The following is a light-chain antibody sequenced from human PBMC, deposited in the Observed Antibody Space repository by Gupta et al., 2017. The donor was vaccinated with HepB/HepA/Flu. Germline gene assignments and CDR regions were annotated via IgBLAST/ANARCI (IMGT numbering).Light chain of an antibody. CDR2: QDS. CDR3: QAWESSTPNV. V-gene: IGLV3-1*01. Sequence: SYALPQPPSVSVSPGQKASTTCSRDTLRDKYACWYQQKPGQSPVLVIYQDSKRPSGIPERFSGSNSGNTATLTISGTQAMDEADYYCQAWESSTPNVFGGGTKLTVL. J-gene: IGLJ2*01. CDR1: TLRDKY.